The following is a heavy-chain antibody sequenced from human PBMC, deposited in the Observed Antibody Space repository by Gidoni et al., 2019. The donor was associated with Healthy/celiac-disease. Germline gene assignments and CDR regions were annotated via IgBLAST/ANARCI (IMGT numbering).Heavy chain of an antibody. V-gene: IGHV1-8*01. CDR2: MNPNSGNT. CDR1: GYTFTSYD. CDR3: ARGRKIFGVVIISGDFDY. J-gene: IGHJ4*02. D-gene: IGHD3-3*01. Sequence: QVQLVQSGAEVKKPGASVKVSCKASGYTFTSYDINWVRQATGQGLEWMVWMNPNSGNTGYAQKFQGRVTMTRNTSISTAYMELSSLRSEDTAVYYCARGRKIFGVVIISGDFDYWGQGTLVTVSS.